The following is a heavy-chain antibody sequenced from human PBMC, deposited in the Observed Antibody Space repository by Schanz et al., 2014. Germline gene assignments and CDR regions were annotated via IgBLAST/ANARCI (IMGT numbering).Heavy chain of an antibody. Sequence: VQLVESGGGVVQPGRSLRLSCAAYGFTLSSYAMHWVRQAPGKGLEWVSSISSSGSYIYYADSVKGRFSISRDNAKNSLFLQMNRLRAEDTALYYCAKDPSHGDYDYYFDYWGQGTLVTVSS. V-gene: IGHV3-21*01. CDR1: GFTLSSYA. CDR3: AKDPSHGDYDYYFDY. J-gene: IGHJ4*02. CDR2: ISSSGSYI. D-gene: IGHD3-22*01.